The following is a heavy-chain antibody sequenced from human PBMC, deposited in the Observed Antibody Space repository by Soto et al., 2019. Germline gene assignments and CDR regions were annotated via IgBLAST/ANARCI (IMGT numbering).Heavy chain of an antibody. CDR3: ERFHVMVVAGSTFDY. CDR1: GYSISSRSY. Sequence: ETRSLTCTVSGYSISSRSYWGWIRQPPGKGPEGVASIYHGATTFYNPSLKSRIAISIDTSNIQFTLKLTSVTAADTAVYYCERFHVMVVAGSTFDYWGHGTLVTVSS. V-gene: IGHV4-38-2*02. CDR2: IYHGATT. J-gene: IGHJ4*01. D-gene: IGHD6-19*01.